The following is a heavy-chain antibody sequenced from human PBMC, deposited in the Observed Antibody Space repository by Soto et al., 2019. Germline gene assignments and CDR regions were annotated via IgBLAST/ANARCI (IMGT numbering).Heavy chain of an antibody. D-gene: IGHD6-25*01. CDR3: AREAAGTLDY. CDR1: KFNFSDYY. Sequence: QVQLVESGGGLVKPGGSLRLSCAASKFNFSDYYMSWIRQAPGKGPEWVAYISTGGLTMYYADSVKGRFTISRDNAKNLLYLQMNKLRAEDTAVYYCAREAAGTLDYWGQGTLVTVSS. J-gene: IGHJ4*02. CDR2: ISTGGLTM. V-gene: IGHV3-11*01.